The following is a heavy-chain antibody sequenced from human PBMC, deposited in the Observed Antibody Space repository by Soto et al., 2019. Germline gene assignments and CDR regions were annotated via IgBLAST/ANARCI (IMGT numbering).Heavy chain of an antibody. D-gene: IGHD6-19*01. CDR2: FDPEDGAT. J-gene: IGHJ4*02. CDR3: AADLVRRLISGWATYQIDY. Sequence: ASVKVSCKVSGYTLTEISIHWVRQAPGKGLQWLGGFDPEDGATLYAQTFQGRFTMTRDTSTDTAYMELSSLRSEDTAVYYCAADLVRRLISGWATYQIDYWCQGDVVTISS. V-gene: IGHV1-24*01. CDR1: GYTLTEIS.